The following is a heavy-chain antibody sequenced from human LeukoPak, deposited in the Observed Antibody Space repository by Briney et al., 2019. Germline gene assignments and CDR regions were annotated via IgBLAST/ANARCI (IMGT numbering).Heavy chain of an antibody. D-gene: IGHD3-22*01. CDR3: ARDQGTHYYDSSGSDY. Sequence: GGSLRLSCAASGFTFSSYSMNWVRQAPGKGLEWVSSISSSSSYIYYADSVKGRFTISRDNAKNSLYLQMNSLRAEDTAVYYCARDQGTHYYDSSGSDYWGQGTLVTVSS. J-gene: IGHJ4*02. CDR2: ISSSSSYI. CDR1: GFTFSSYS. V-gene: IGHV3-21*01.